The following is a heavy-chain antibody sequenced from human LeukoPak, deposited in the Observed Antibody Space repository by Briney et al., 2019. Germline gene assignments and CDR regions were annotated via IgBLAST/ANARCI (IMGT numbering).Heavy chain of an antibody. J-gene: IGHJ1*01. CDR2: ISWNSGTI. V-gene: IGHV3-9*01. CDR1: GFSFDDDA. CDR3: ARGGILVVYPIAS. Sequence: PGRSLRLSCAASGFSFDDDAMHWVRQAPGTGLEWVSGISWNSGTIMYADSVKGRFTISRDNAKKSLYLQMDSLRTEDTGLYYCARGGILVVYPIASWGQGTLVTVSS. D-gene: IGHD2/OR15-2a*01.